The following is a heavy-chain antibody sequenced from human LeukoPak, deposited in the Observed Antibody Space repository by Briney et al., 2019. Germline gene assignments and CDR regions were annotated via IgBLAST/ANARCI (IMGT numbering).Heavy chain of an antibody. CDR3: ARVPGSTSSPETHYFYYGLDV. J-gene: IGHJ6*02. Sequence: SETLSLTCAVSGGSVASGHYYWSWIRQHPGKGLEWIGNIYYTGRTSYIPSLESRVSMSVDTSKNQFSLKLSSVTAADTAVYYCARVPGSTSSPETHYFYYGLDVWGQGTTVTVSS. CDR1: GGSVASGHYY. V-gene: IGHV4-31*11. CDR2: IYYTGRT. D-gene: IGHD6-6*01.